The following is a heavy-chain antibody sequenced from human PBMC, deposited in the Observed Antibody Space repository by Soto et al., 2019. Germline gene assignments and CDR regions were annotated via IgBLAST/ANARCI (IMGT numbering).Heavy chain of an antibody. CDR1: GYTFTSYD. V-gene: IGHV1-8*01. J-gene: IGHJ5*02. Sequence: GASVKVSCKASGYTFTSYDINWVRQATGQGLEWMGWMNPNSGNTGYAQKFQGRVTMTRNTSISTAYMELSSLRSEDAAVYYCARDLTPNYYDSSGYYPSHWFDPWGQGTLVTVSS. D-gene: IGHD3-22*01. CDR2: MNPNSGNT. CDR3: ARDLTPNYYDSSGYYPSHWFDP.